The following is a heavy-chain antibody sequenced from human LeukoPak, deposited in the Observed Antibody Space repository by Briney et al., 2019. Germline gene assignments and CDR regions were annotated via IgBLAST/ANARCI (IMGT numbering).Heavy chain of an antibody. J-gene: IGHJ5*02. CDR1: GGSFSGYY. CDR3: ARDLGYSYGYRFDP. CDR2: IYYSGST. D-gene: IGHD5-18*01. Sequence: SETLSLTCAVYGGSFSGYYWSWIRQPPGKGLEWIGHIYYSGSTNYNPSLKSRVTISVDTSKKQFSLKVRSVTATDTAVYYCARDLGYSYGYRFDPWGQGTLVTVSS. V-gene: IGHV4-59*01.